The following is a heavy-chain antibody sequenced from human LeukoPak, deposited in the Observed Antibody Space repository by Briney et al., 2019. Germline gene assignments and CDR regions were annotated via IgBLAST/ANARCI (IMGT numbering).Heavy chain of an antibody. CDR1: GGSFSGYY. CDR3: ARRFDY. Sequence: SETLSLTCAVYGGSFSGYYWSWIRQPPGKGLEWIGEINHSGSTNYNPSLKSRVTISVDTSKNQFSLKLSSVTAADTAVYYCARRFDYWGQGNLVNVSS. CDR2: INHSGST. J-gene: IGHJ4*01. V-gene: IGHV4-34*01.